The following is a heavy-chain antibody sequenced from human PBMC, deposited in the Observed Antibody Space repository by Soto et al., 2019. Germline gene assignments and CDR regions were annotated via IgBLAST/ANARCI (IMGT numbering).Heavy chain of an antibody. V-gene: IGHV1-69*01. J-gene: IGHJ2*01. CDR3: ARGAVRPMIVVYWYFDL. CDR2: IIPIFGTA. D-gene: IGHD3-22*01. CDR1: RGTFSSYA. Sequence: QVQLVQSGAEVKKPGSSVKVSCKASRGTFSSYAISWVRQAPGQGLEWMGGIIPIFGTANYAQKFQGRVTITADESTSTAYMELSSLRSEDTAVYYCARGAVRPMIVVYWYFDLWGRGTLVTVSS.